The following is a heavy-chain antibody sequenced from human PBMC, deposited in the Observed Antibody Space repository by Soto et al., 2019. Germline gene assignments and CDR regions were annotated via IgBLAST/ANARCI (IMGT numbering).Heavy chain of an antibody. V-gene: IGHV3-7*03. Sequence: PGGSLRLSCAASGFTFSGYLMSWARQAPGKGLEWVANIKQDGSDNYFVDSVKGRFTISRDNAKNSLYLQMNSLKTDDTAVYYCARRGRRSGNYADAFDIWGQGTMLTV. CDR3: ARRGRRSGNYADAFDI. CDR1: GFTFSGYL. CDR2: IKQDGSDN. D-gene: IGHD1-26*01. J-gene: IGHJ3*02.